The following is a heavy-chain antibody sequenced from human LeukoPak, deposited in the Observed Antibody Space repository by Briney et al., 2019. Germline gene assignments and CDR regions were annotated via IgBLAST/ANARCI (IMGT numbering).Heavy chain of an antibody. Sequence: GGSLRLSCAASGFTFSSYWMSWVRQAPGKGLEWVANIKQDGSEKYYVDSVKGRFTISRDNAKNSLYLQMNSLRAEDTAVYYCARDKLEYSSGWAPPFYYYYYMDVWGKGTTVTISS. D-gene: IGHD6-19*01. CDR1: GFTFSSYW. CDR2: IKQDGSEK. CDR3: ARDKLEYSSGWAPPFYYYYYMDV. J-gene: IGHJ6*03. V-gene: IGHV3-7*01.